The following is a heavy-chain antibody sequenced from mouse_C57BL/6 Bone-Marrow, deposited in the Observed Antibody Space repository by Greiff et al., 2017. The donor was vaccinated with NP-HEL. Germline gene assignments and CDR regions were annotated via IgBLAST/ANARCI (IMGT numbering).Heavy chain of an antibody. V-gene: IGHV1-55*01. J-gene: IGHJ1*03. CDR3: ARGRIYYYGSSYYWYFDV. CDR2: IYPGSGST. CDR1: GYTFTSYW. Sequence: QVQLKQPGAELVKPGASVKMSCKASGYTFTSYWITWVKQRPGQGLEWIGDIYPGSGSTNYNEKFKSKATLTVDTSSSTAYMQLSSLTSEDSAVYYCARGRIYYYGSSYYWYFDVWGTGTTVTVSS. D-gene: IGHD1-1*01.